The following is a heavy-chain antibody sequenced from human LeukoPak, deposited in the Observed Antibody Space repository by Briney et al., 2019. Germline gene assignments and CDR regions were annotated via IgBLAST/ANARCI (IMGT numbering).Heavy chain of an antibody. J-gene: IGHJ4*02. D-gene: IGHD6-19*01. V-gene: IGHV1-46*01. CDR3: ARDGRYRSGWSFDY. CDR1: GYTFTSYY. CDR2: INPFNGDT. Sequence: GASVKVSCKASGYTFTSYYIHSVRHAPGQGLEWMGIINPFNGDTTYAQRFQGRLTLTSDTSTSTVDVELTSLRSDDTAVYYCARDGRYRSGWSFDYWGQGTQVTVSS.